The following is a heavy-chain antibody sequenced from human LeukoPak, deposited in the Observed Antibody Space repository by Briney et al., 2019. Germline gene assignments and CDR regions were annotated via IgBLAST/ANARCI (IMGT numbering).Heavy chain of an antibody. J-gene: IGHJ6*02. Sequence: GGSLRLSCAASGFTFSSYGMHWVRQAPGKGLEWVSIIYSGGSTNYADSVRGRFTISRDNSKNTLYLQMNSLRVEDTAIYFCARDLFSYAMNVWGRGTPVTVSS. V-gene: IGHV3-53*01. CDR3: ARDLFSYAMNV. CDR2: IYSGGST. CDR1: GFTFSSYG.